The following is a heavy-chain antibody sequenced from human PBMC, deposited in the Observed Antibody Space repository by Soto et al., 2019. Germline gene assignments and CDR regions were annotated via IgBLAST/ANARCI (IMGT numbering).Heavy chain of an antibody. V-gene: IGHV4-59*01. J-gene: IGHJ6*03. CDR1: CGSISSYY. D-gene: IGHD3-10*01. Sequence: PSETRSLTCTVSCGSISSYYWSFIRHPPGNGLDLIGYIYYSGSTNYNPSLKSRVTISVDTSKNQFSLKLSSVTAADTAVYYCARDTPYYYGSGSIGWYYYMDVWGKGTTVTVSS. CDR3: ARDTPYYYGSGSIGWYYYMDV. CDR2: IYYSGST.